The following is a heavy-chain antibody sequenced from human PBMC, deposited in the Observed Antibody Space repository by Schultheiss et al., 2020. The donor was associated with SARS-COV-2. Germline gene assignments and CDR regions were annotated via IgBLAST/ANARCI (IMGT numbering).Heavy chain of an antibody. CDR1: GGSFSGYY. Sequence: SETLSLTCAVYGGSFSGYYWNWIRQPPGKGLEWIGEVNHGGSTNYNPSLKSRVTMSVDRSKNQFSLKLSSVTAADTAVYYCARVGYSSWYRGWFDPWGQGTLVTVSS. D-gene: IGHD6-13*01. J-gene: IGHJ5*02. V-gene: IGHV4-34*01. CDR2: VNHGGST. CDR3: ARVGYSSWYRGWFDP.